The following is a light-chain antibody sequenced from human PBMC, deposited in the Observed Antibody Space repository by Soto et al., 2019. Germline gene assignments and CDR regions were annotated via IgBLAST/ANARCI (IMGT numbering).Light chain of an antibody. CDR3: QQSYQTPWT. V-gene: IGKV1-39*01. CDR2: TSS. CDR1: QTISTY. Sequence: IQMTQSPSSLYASVGDRITMTCRASQTISTYLNWYQQKPGKAPKLLISTSSTLQSGVPSRYSGSGSGTEFTRSIRGLQPYDGATYFCQQSYQTPWTFGLGTKVEI. J-gene: IGKJ1*01.